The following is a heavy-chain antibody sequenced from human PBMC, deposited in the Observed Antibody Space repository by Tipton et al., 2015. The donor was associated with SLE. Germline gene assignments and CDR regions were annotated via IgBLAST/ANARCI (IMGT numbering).Heavy chain of an antibody. CDR1: GFTVSSNY. V-gene: IGHV3-53*04. J-gene: IGHJ3*02. Sequence: SLRLSCAASGFTVSSNYMSWVRRAPGKGLEWVSILFTGGDTYYTDSVKGRFTISRHNSENTLYLQMNTLTAEDTAVYYCARWGITPGMSNAFDIWGQGTVVSVSS. D-gene: IGHD3-16*01. CDR2: LFTGGDT. CDR3: ARWGITPGMSNAFDI.